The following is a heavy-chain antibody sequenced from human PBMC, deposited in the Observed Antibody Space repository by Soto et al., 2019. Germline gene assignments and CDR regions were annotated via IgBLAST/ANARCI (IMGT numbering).Heavy chain of an antibody. J-gene: IGHJ6*02. V-gene: IGHV3-53*04. CDR1: GFTVSSNY. CDR2: IYSGGST. D-gene: IGHD3-10*01. CDR3: ARDCLDGSGSRYAYYYYGMDV. Sequence: EVQLVESGGGLVQPGGSLRLSCAASGFTVSSNYMSWVRQAPGKGLEWVSVIYSGGSTYYADSVKGRFTISRHNSKNTLYLQMNSLRAEDTAVYYCARDCLDGSGSRYAYYYYGMDVWGQGTTVTVSS.